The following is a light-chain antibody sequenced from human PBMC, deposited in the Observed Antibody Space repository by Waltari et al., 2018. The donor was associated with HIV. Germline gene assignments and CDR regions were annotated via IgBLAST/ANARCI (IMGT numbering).Light chain of an antibody. CDR3: NSRDSSGNHVV. V-gene: IGLV3-19*01. J-gene: IGLJ2*01. CDR2: GKN. CDR1: SLRSYY. Sequence: SSELTQDPAVSVALGQTVRITCQGDSLRSYYANWYQQKPGQSPVLVIYGKNNLPSGIPDRFSGSSSGNTASLTITGAQAEDEADYYCNSRDSSGNHVVFGGGTKLTVL.